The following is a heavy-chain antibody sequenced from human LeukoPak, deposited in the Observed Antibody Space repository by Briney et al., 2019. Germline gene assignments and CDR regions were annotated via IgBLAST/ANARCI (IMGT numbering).Heavy chain of an antibody. V-gene: IGHV1-2*02. CDR1: GYTFTGYY. Sequence: ASVKVSCKASGYTFTGYYMHWVRQAPGQGLEWMGWINPNSGGTNYAQKFQGRVTMTRDTSISTAYMELSRLRSDDTAVYNCARDVYIVVVPAAQRGFDYWGQGTLVTVSS. CDR3: ARDVYIVVVPAAQRGFDY. D-gene: IGHD2-2*01. J-gene: IGHJ4*02. CDR2: INPNSGGT.